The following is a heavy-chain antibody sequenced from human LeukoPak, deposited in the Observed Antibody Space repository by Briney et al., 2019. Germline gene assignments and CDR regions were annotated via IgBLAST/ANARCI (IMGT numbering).Heavy chain of an antibody. V-gene: IGHV4-30-2*01. CDR1: GGSISSGGYY. J-gene: IGHJ4*02. CDR3: ARYSSSWSFDY. D-gene: IGHD6-13*01. Sequence: SSETLSLTCTVSGGSISSGGYYWSWIRQPPGKGLEWIGYIYHSGSTYYNPSLKSRVTISVDRSKNQFSLKLSSVTAADTAVYYCARYSSSWSFDYWGQGTLVTVSP. CDR2: IYHSGST.